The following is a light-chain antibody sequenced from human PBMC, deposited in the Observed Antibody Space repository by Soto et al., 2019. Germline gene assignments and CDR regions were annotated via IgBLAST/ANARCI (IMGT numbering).Light chain of an antibody. CDR3: QQSYSTPPWT. CDR2: GAS. V-gene: IGKV3-15*01. J-gene: IGKJ1*01. Sequence: IVLTQSPGTLPLSPGERATLSCRASQSVSSNLAWFQQKPGQAPRLVIYGASSRAAGIPARFSGSGSGTEFTLTITSLQPEDFATYYCQQSYSTPPWTFGQGTKVDIK. CDR1: QSVSSN.